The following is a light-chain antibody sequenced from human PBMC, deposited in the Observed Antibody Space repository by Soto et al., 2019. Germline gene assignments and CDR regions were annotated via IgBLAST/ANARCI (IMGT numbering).Light chain of an antibody. CDR1: QSVSSN. CDR2: GAS. CDR3: QQYNNWPQGT. J-gene: IGKJ1*01. V-gene: IGKV3-15*01. Sequence: EIVMTQSPATLSVSPGERATLSCRASQSVSSNLAWYQQKPGQAPRLLIYGASTRATGIPARFSCSGSGTEFTLTISSLQSEDFAVYYCQQYNNWPQGTFGQGTKVEIK.